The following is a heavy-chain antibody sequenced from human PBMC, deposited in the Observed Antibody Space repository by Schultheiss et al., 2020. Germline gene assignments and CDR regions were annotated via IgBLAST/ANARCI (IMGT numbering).Heavy chain of an antibody. CDR2: ISYDGSNK. J-gene: IGHJ4*02. D-gene: IGHD3-3*01. Sequence: GGSLRLSCAASGFTVSSNYMSWVRQAPGKGLEWVAVISYDGSNKYYADSVKGRFTISRDNAKNSLYLQMNSLRAEDTAVYYCTSTIFGVAAWGQGTLVTVSS. V-gene: IGHV3-30*03. CDR3: TSTIFGVAA. CDR1: GFTVSSNY.